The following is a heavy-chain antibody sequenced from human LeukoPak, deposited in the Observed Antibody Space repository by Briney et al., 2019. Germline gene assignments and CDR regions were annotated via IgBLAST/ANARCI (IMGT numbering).Heavy chain of an antibody. J-gene: IGHJ3*02. Sequence: GGSLRLSCAASGFTFDDYAMHWVRQAPGKGLEWVSGISWNSGSIGYADSVKGRFTISRDSAKNSLYLQMNSLRAEDMALYYCAKDSGNYVAFDIWGQGTMVTVSS. CDR3: AKDSGNYVAFDI. CDR1: GFTFDDYA. CDR2: ISWNSGSI. V-gene: IGHV3-9*03. D-gene: IGHD4-11*01.